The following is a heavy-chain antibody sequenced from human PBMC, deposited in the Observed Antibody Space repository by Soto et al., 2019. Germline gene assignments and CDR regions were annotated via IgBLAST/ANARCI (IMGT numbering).Heavy chain of an antibody. CDR3: ARYWGFRQKLPPGEDYYYGMDV. CDR2: IWYDGSNK. V-gene: IGHV3-33*08. J-gene: IGHJ6*02. D-gene: IGHD3-16*01. Sequence: TSLRLSCSASGFTFRDYGTHRAPQAPDKGLEGEGVIWYDGSNKYYADSVKGRFTISRDNSKNTLYLQMNSLRAEDTAVYSCARYWGFRQKLPPGEDYYYGMDVWGQGTTVTVSS. CDR1: GFTFRDYG.